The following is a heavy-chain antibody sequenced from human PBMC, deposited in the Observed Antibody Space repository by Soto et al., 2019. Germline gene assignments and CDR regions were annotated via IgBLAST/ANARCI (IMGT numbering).Heavy chain of an antibody. J-gene: IGHJ4*02. V-gene: IGHV1-69*02. D-gene: IGHD3-16*02. CDR1: GGTFSSYT. CDR3: ASYKLSTAPGFDY. Sequence: AASVKVSCKASGGTFSSYTISWVRQAPGQGLEWMGRIIPILGIANYAQKFQGRVTITADKSTSTAYMELSSLRSEDTAVYYCASYKLSTAPGFDYWGQGTLVTVSS. CDR2: IIPILGIA.